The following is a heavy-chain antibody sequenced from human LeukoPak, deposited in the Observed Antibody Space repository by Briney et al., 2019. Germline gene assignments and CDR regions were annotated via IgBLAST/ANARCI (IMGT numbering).Heavy chain of an antibody. D-gene: IGHD6-6*01. CDR3: ARHPRAARSYYYYGMDV. V-gene: IGHV4-59*08. Sequence: SETLSLTCTVSGGSISSYYWSWIRQPPGKGLEWIGYLYNSGSTNYNPSLKSRVTISVDTSKNQFSLKLSSVTAADTAVYYCARHPRAARSYYYYGMDVWGQGTTVTVSS. CDR1: GGSISSYY. CDR2: LYNSGST. J-gene: IGHJ6*02.